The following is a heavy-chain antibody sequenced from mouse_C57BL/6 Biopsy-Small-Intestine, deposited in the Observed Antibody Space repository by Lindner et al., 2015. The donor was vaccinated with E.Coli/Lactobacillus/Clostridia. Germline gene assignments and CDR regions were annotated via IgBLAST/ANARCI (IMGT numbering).Heavy chain of an antibody. CDR3: ARDSSSWYYYYYGMDV. J-gene: IGHJ1*01. Sequence: SVKVSCKASGYTFTNYGISWVRQAPGQGLEWMGWISAYNGNINYAQKLQGRVTMTTDTSTSTAYMELRSLRSDDTAVYYCARDSSSWYYYYYGMDVWGQGTTVTVSS. V-gene: IGHV1-79*01. CDR1: GYTFTNYG. D-gene: IGHD1-1*01. CDR2: ISAYNGNI.